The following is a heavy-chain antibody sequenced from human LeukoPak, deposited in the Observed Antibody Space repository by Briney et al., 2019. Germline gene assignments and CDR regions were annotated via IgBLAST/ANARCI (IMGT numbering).Heavy chain of an antibody. V-gene: IGHV3-21*01. Sequence: PGGSLRLSCAASGFTVNTNHMHWVRQAPGKGLEWVSSISSSSSYIYYADSVKGRFTISRDNAKNSLYLQMNSLRAEDTAVYYCARAASGNRGYYFDYWGQGTLVTVSS. J-gene: IGHJ4*02. D-gene: IGHD5-12*01. CDR1: GFTVNTNH. CDR2: ISSSSSYI. CDR3: ARAASGNRGYYFDY.